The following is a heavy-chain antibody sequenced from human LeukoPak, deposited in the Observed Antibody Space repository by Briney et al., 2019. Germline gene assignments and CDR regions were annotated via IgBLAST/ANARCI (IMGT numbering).Heavy chain of an antibody. CDR2: ISGSGGST. CDR1: GFTFSSYA. V-gene: IGHV3-23*01. J-gene: IGHJ3*02. CDR3: AKTVGDYDILTGYFLGHDAFDI. Sequence: PGGSLRLSCAASGFTFSSYAMSWVRQAPGKGLEWVSAISGSGGSTYYADSVKGRFTISRDNSKNTLYLQMNSLRAEDTAVYYCAKTVGDYDILTGYFLGHDAFDIWGQGTMVTVSS. D-gene: IGHD3-9*01.